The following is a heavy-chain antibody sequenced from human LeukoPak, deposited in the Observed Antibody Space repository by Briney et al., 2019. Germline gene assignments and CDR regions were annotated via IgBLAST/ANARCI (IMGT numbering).Heavy chain of an antibody. CDR2: IRSKSEGGTT. CDR3: TTSFYCSSASCYSGMDV. V-gene: IGHV3-15*01. D-gene: IGHD2-2*01. Sequence: PGGSLRLSCAASGFTFTSYSMNWVRQAPGKGLEWVGRIRSKSEGGTTDYAAPVKVRFTISRDDSKNTLYLQMNSLKVEDTAVYYCTTSFYCSSASCYSGMDVWGQGTTVTVSS. J-gene: IGHJ6*02. CDR1: GFTFTSYS.